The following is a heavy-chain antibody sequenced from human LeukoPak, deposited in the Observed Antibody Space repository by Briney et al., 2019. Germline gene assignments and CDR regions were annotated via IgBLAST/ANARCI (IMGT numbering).Heavy chain of an antibody. CDR3: ARGPSQWLLQYYFDY. V-gene: IGHV1-2*06. CDR2: INPNSGGT. CDR1: GYTFTGYY. D-gene: IGHD6-19*01. J-gene: IGHJ4*02. Sequence: RASVKVSCKASGYTFTGYYMHWVRQAPGQGLEWMGRINPNSGGTNYAQKFQGRVTMTRDTSISTAYMELSRLRSEDTAVYYCARGPSQWLLQYYFDYWGQGTLVTVSS.